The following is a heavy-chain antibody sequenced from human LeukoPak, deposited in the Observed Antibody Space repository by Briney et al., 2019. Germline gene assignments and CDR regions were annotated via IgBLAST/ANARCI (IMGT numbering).Heavy chain of an antibody. CDR1: GFTFSDYY. D-gene: IGHD3-10*01. CDR2: ISSSSSYT. J-gene: IGHJ4*02. V-gene: IGHV3-11*06. CDR3: AREFSHYYGSGSYRYYFDY. Sequence: GGSLRLSCAASGFTFSDYYMSWIRQAPGEGLEWVSYISSSSSYTNYADSVKGRFTISRDNTKNSLYLQMNSLRDEDTDVYYCAREFSHYYGSGSYRYYFDYWGQGTLVTVSS.